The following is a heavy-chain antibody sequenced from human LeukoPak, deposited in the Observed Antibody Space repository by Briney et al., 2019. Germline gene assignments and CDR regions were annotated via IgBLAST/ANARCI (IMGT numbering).Heavy chain of an antibody. J-gene: IGHJ5*02. CDR3: AREQLDINWFDP. CDR1: GGTFSSYA. D-gene: IGHD5-12*01. CDR2: IIPIFGTA. Sequence: APVKVSCKASGGTFSSYAISWVRQAPGQGLEWMGGIIPIFGTANHAQKFQGRVTITADKSTSTAYMELSSLRSEDTAVYYCAREQLDINWFDPWGQGTLVTVSS. V-gene: IGHV1-69*06.